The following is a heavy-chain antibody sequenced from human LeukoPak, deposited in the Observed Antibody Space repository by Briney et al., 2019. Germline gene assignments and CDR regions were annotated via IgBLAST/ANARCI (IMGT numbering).Heavy chain of an antibody. CDR3: ARRGFGNGDYSFDY. V-gene: IGHV4-39*01. CDR1: GVAINSVTYS. D-gene: IGHD4-17*01. CDR2: ISYSETT. J-gene: IGHJ4*02. Sequence: SETLSLTCTVPGVAINSVTYSWAWIRQPPGKGLEWIGYISYSETTTYNPSLKSRVAISIDTSKNQFSLKLSSVTAADTAVYYCARRGFGNGDYSFDYWGQGALVTVSS.